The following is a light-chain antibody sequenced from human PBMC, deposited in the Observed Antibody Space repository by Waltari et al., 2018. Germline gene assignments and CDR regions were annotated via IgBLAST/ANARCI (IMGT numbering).Light chain of an antibody. J-gene: IGLJ3*02. CDR1: SSDVGGYNY. V-gene: IGLV2-11*01. Sequence: QSALTQPRSVSESPGQAVTISCTGTSSDVGGYNYISWYQHPPGKAPNLISYDVTKRPSWVPDRFSAAKSGNTSSLTISWLRAEDEADYYCSSYAGTYTGVFGGGTKRTVL. CDR2: DVT. CDR3: SSYAGTYTGV.